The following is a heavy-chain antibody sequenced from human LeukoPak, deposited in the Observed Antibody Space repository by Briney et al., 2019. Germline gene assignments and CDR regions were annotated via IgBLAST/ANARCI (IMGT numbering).Heavy chain of an antibody. D-gene: IGHD3-3*02. CDR2: IYYSGST. CDR3: ASPIRAPYYFDY. J-gene: IGHJ4*02. V-gene: IGHV4-39*07. Sequence: SETLSLTCTVSGGSISSSSYYWGWIRQPPGKGLEWIGSIYYSGSTYYNPSLKSRVTISVDTSKNQFSLKLSSVTAADTAVYYCASPIRAPYYFDYWGQGTLVTVSS. CDR1: GGSISSSSYY.